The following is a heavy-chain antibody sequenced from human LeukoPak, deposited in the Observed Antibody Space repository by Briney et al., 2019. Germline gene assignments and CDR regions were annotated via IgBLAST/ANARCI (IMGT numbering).Heavy chain of an antibody. Sequence: PSETLSLTCTVSGASTSTHHWSWIRQPPGKGLEWIGDLFNNGGSSYNVSLKSRVTISLDTSKKRVSLEVRSVTAADTAVYYCARRTPASGMRDVWGQGTTVTVTS. V-gene: IGHV4-59*08. CDR1: GASTSTHH. CDR3: ARRTPASGMRDV. D-gene: IGHD3-10*01. J-gene: IGHJ6*02. CDR2: LFNNGGS.